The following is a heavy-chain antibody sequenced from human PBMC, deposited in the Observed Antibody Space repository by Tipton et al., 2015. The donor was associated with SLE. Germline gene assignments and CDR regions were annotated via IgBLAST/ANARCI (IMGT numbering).Heavy chain of an antibody. CDR3: AHGRLNSPFDL. CDR1: GFILRKYD. V-gene: IGHV3-23*01. Sequence: SLRLSCVASGFILRKYDMSWVRQAPGKGLEWVSAISGSGDGTYYGDSVKCRFTSSRDNSKNTLYLQMNSLRAEDTAVYYCAHGRLNSPFDLLAHATFVTLSS. D-gene: IGHD5/OR15-5a*01. J-gene: IGHJ3*01. CDR2: ISGSGDGT.